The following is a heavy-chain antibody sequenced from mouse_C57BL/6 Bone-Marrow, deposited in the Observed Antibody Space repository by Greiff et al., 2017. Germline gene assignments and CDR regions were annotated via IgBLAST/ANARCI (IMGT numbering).Heavy chain of an antibody. Sequence: VQLKESGAELVRPGASVKLSCTASGFNIKDDYMHWVKQRPEQGLEWIGWIDPENGDTEYASKFQGKATITADTSSNTAYLQLSSLTSEDTAVYYCTTGPRFAYGGQGTLVTVSA. D-gene: IGHD6-1*01. CDR3: TTGPRFAY. J-gene: IGHJ3*01. CDR1: GFNIKDDY. CDR2: IDPENGDT. V-gene: IGHV14-4*01.